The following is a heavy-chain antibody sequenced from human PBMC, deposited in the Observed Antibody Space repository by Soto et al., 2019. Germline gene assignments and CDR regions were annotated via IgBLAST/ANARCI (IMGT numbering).Heavy chain of an antibody. CDR1: GFSFGTYN. CDR3: ARDHLGIAAGDFDL. D-gene: IGHD6-19*01. Sequence: LRLSCAASGFSFGTYNMNWVRQAPGKGLEWVSSISSGRPDIFYADSVRGRFTISRDDAKKSLFLQMNSLRADDTAVYYCARDHLGIAAGDFDLWGQGTLVTVSS. J-gene: IGHJ4*02. V-gene: IGHV3-21*01. CDR2: ISSGRPDI.